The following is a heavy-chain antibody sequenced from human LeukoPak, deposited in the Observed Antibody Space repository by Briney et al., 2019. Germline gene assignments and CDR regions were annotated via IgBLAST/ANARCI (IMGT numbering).Heavy chain of an antibody. V-gene: IGHV2-70*11. CDR2: IDWDDDQ. CDR3: ARTRYSSGWPEYFQD. CDR1: GFSLRTRGMC. J-gene: IGHJ1*01. Sequence: SGPTLLHPAQTLTLTCTFSGFSLRTRGMCVSWIRQPPGKALEWLSRIDWDDDQYYSTSLKTRLTISKDTSKNQVVLTMTNMDPVDTATYYCARTRYSSGWPEYFQDWGQGTLVTVSS. D-gene: IGHD6-19*01.